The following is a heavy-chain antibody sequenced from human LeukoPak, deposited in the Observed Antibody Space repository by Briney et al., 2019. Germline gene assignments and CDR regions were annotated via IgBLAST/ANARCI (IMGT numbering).Heavy chain of an antibody. CDR2: INQDGSEN. CDR3: ARDRDPGIRGYSGYGAYHYGLDV. V-gene: IGHV3-7*05. Sequence: GGSLRLSCEASESIFRRYWMTWVRQAPGKGLEWVANINQDGSENYYVDSVKGRFTISRDNAKNSLYLQMNSLRAEDTAVYYCARDRDPGIRGYSGYGAYHYGLDVWGQGTTVSVSS. D-gene: IGHD5-12*01. CDR1: ESIFRRYW. J-gene: IGHJ6*02.